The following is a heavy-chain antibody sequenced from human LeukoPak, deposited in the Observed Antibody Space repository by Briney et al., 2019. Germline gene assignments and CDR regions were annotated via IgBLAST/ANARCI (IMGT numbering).Heavy chain of an antibody. J-gene: IGHJ6*02. CDR1: GGTFSSYA. CDR3: ARERVTHYGPKYYCYGMDV. D-gene: IGHD2-21*02. Sequence: ASVKVSCKASGGTFSSYAISWVRQAPGQGLEWMGWINPNSGGTNYAQKFQGWVTMTRDTSISTAYMELSRLRSDDTAVYYCARERVTHYGPKYYCYGMDVWGQGTTVTVSS. V-gene: IGHV1-2*04. CDR2: INPNSGGT.